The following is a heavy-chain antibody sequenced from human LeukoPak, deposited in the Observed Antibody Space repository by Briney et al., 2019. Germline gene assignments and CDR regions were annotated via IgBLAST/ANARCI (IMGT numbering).Heavy chain of an antibody. D-gene: IGHD3-10*01. CDR2: ISSSGSTI. CDR3: ASASIYYGSGSCRNYYGMDV. CDR1: GFTFSSYE. J-gene: IGHJ6*02. V-gene: IGHV3-48*03. Sequence: GGSLRLSCAASGFTFSSYEMNWVRQAPGKGLEWVSYISSSGSTIYYADSVKGRFTISRDNAKNSLYLQMNSLRAEGTAVYYCASASIYYGSGSCRNYYGMDVWGQGTTVTVSS.